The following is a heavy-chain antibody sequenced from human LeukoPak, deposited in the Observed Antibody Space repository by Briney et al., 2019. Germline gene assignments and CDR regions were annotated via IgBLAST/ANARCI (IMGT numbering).Heavy chain of an antibody. Sequence: SETLSLTCTVSGGSISSSSYYWGWIRQPPGKGLEWIGSIYYSGSTYYNPSLKSRVTISVDTSKNQFSLKLSSVTAADTAVYYCASFSWIQLWLWGTGFDYWGQGTLVTVSS. V-gene: IGHV4-39*01. J-gene: IGHJ4*02. CDR2: IYYSGST. D-gene: IGHD5-18*01. CDR3: ASFSWIQLWLWGTGFDY. CDR1: GGSISSSSYY.